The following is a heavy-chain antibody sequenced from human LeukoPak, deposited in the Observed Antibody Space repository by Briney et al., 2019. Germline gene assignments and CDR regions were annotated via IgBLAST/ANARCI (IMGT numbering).Heavy chain of an antibody. D-gene: IGHD6-13*01. CDR3: ARGIAAAGTVGGNHFDY. CDR2: INHSGST. Sequence: SQTLSLTCTVSGGSISSGGYSWSWIRQPPGKGLEWIGEINHSGSTNYNPSLKSRVTISVDTSKNQFSLKLSSVTAADTAVYYCARGIAAAGTVGGNHFDYWGQGTLVTVSS. J-gene: IGHJ4*02. V-gene: IGHV4-30-2*01. CDR1: GGSISSGGYS.